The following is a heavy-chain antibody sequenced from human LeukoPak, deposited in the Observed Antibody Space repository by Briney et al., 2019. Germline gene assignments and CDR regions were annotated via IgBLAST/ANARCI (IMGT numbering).Heavy chain of an antibody. CDR1: GASFSSYY. V-gene: IGHV4-59*01. Sequence: SETLSLTCTVSGASFSSYYWSWLRQPPGKGREWIAYIFYNGNTKYHPSLKSRVTISVDTSKTQFSLKVTSVTAADTAVYYCARAPRDRGYCGATSCFEYMDVWGRGTTVTISS. D-gene: IGHD2-2*01. CDR2: IFYNGNT. J-gene: IGHJ6*03. CDR3: ARAPRDRGYCGATSCFEYMDV.